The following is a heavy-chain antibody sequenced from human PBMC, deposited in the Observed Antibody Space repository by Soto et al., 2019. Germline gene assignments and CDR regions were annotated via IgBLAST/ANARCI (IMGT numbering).Heavy chain of an antibody. CDR1: GFTFSSYA. CDR3: AKDRGYSGSGAKRGFDY. V-gene: IGHV3-23*01. D-gene: IGHD1-26*01. Sequence: GGSLRLSCAASGFTFSSYAMSWVRQAPGKGLEWVSAISGSGGSTYYADSVKGRFTISRDNSKNTLYLQMNSLRAEDTAVYYCAKDRGYSGSGAKRGFDYWGQGTLVTVSS. CDR2: ISGSGGST. J-gene: IGHJ4*02.